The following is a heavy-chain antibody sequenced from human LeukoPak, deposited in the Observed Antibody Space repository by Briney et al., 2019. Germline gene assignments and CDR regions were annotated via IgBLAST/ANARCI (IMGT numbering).Heavy chain of an antibody. J-gene: IGHJ4*02. CDR3: AKDISRDYFDY. CDR1: GFTFSSYS. Sequence: GGSLRLSCAASGFTFSSYSMNWVRQAPGKGLEWVSSISSSSSYIYYADSVKGRFTISRDNAKNSLYLQMNSLRAEDTAVYYCAKDISRDYFDYWGQGTLVTVSS. CDR2: ISSSSSYI. V-gene: IGHV3-21*01.